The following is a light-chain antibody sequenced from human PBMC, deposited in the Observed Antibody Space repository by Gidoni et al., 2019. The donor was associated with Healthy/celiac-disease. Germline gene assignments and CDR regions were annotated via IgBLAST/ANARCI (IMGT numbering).Light chain of an antibody. J-gene: IGLJ2*01. CDR3: SSYTSSSNVV. V-gene: IGLV2-14*01. CDR2: EVS. Sequence: QSALTQPASVSGSPGQSITISCTGTRSDVGCYNYVSWYQQHPGKAPKLLIYEVSNRPSGVSNRFSGSTSGNTASLTISGLQAEDEADYYCSSYTSSSNVVFGGGTKLTVL. CDR1: RSDVGCYNY.